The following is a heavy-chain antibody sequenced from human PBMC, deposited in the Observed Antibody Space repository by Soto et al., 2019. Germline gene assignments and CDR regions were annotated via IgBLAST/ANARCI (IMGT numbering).Heavy chain of an antibody. CDR1: GYTFSTCG. Sequence: ASVKVSCKASGYTFSTCGFSWVRQAPGQGLEWVGWIGAHNSYTTYAQKFQGRVTMTTDTSTTTSYMELRSLTFDDTAVYYCARGLNWGWNWFDPWGQGTLVTVSS. V-gene: IGHV1-18*01. D-gene: IGHD7-27*01. CDR3: ARGLNWGWNWFDP. J-gene: IGHJ5*02. CDR2: IGAHNSYT.